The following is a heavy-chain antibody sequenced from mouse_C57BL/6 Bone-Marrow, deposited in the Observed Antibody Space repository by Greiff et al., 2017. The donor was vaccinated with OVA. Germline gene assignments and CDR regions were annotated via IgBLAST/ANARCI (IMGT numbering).Heavy chain of an antibody. J-gene: IGHJ2*01. D-gene: IGHD2-3*01. V-gene: IGHV1-80*01. Sequence: VQLQQSGAELVKPGASVKISCKASGYAFSSYWMNWVKQRPGKGLEWIGQIYPGDGDTNYNGKFKGKATLTADKSSSTAYMQLSSLTSEDSAVYFCARSGGYYNYFDYWGQGTTLTVSS. CDR2: IYPGDGDT. CDR1: GYAFSSYW. CDR3: ARSGGYYNYFDY.